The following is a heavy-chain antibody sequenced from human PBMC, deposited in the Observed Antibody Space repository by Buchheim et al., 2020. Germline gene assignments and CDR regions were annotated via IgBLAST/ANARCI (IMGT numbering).Heavy chain of an antibody. CDR3: ARDLKVGGEYYYYGMDV. D-gene: IGHD4-17*01. J-gene: IGHJ6*02. CDR1: GGSISSGGYY. Sequence: QVQLQESGPGLVKPSQTLSLTCTVSGGSISSGGYYWSWIRQHPGKGLEWIGYIYYSGSTYYNPSLKSPVTISVATSQNQFFLKLSSVTAADTAVYYWARDLKVGGEYYYYGMDVWGQGTT. V-gene: IGHV4-31*01. CDR2: IYYSGST.